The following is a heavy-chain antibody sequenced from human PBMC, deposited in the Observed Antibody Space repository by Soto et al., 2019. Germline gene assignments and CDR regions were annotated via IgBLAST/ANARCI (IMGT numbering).Heavy chain of an antibody. CDR1: GYTFTSYY. CDR3: ARDLLLWFGELFPSYYYYGMDA. CDR2: INPSGGST. D-gene: IGHD3-10*01. V-gene: IGHV1-46*01. J-gene: IGHJ6*02. Sequence: ASLKFSCKSSGYTFTSYYMHWVRPAPGQGLEWMGIINPSGGSTSYAQKFQGRVTMTRDTSTSTVYMELSSLRSEDTAVYYCARDLLLWFGELFPSYYYYGMDAWGQGTTVTVSS.